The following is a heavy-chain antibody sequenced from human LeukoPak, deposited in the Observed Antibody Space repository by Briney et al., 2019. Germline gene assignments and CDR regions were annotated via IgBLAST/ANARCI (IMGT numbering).Heavy chain of an antibody. D-gene: IGHD6-13*01. Sequence: GGSLRLSCAASGFTFSTYWMSWVRRAPGKGLEWVANIKQDGSDNYYVDSVKGRFTISRDNAKNSLYLQMNSLRAEDTAVYYCPKDLRRNIAAAGTFNYWGQGTLVTVSS. CDR3: PKDLRRNIAAAGTFNY. J-gene: IGHJ4*02. V-gene: IGHV3-7*01. CDR1: GFTFSTYW. CDR2: IKQDGSDN.